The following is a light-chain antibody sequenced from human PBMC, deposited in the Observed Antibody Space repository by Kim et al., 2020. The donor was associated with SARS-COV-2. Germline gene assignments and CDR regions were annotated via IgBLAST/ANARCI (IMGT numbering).Light chain of an antibody. J-gene: IGKJ2*01. CDR3: QQYNNWPYT. CDR2: GAS. V-gene: IGKV3-15*01. CDR1: QSVSSN. Sequence: SVSPGGRATLSCRAGQSVSSNLAWYQHKPGQAPSLLIYGASTRAAGIPARFGGSGSGTEFTLTISSLQSEDFVLYFCQQYNNWPYTFGQGTKLEIK.